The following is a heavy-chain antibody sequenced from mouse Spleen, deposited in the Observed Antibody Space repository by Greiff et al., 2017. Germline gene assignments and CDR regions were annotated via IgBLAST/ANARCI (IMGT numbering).Heavy chain of an antibody. CDR3: ARYYDSFDY. Sequence: VQLKQSGPELVKPGASVKISCKASGYSFTGYYMNWVKQSPEKSLEWIGEINPSTGGTTYNQKFKAKATLTVDKSSSTAYMQLKSLTSEDSAVYYCARYYDSFDYWGQGTTLTVSS. V-gene: IGHV1-42*01. CDR2: INPSTGGT. J-gene: IGHJ2*01. CDR1: GYSFTGYY. D-gene: IGHD2-4*01.